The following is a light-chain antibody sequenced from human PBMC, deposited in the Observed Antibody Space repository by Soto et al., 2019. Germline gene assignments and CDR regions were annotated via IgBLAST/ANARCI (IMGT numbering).Light chain of an antibody. CDR2: EVS. CDR3: TSYAGSLPVV. V-gene: IGLV2-8*01. Sequence: QSVLTQPPSASGSPGQSVTISCTGTSSDVGGYNYVSWYQHHPGKAPRLMVYEVSKRPSGVPDRFSGSKSGNTASLTVSGLQTEDEADYDCTSYAGSLPVVFGGGAKLTVL. CDR1: SSDVGGYNY. J-gene: IGLJ2*01.